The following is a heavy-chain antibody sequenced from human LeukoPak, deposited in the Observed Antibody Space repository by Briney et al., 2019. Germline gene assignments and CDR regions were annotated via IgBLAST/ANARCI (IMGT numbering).Heavy chain of an antibody. D-gene: IGHD6-13*01. J-gene: IGHJ6*03. CDR3: AKAPLLPYSSSWHDNYYYYMDV. V-gene: IGHV3-23*01. Sequence: PGGSLRLSCAASGFTFSSYGMSWVRQAPGKGLEWVSAISGSGGSTYYADSVKGRFTISRDNSKNTLYLQMNSLRAEDTAVYYCAKAPLLPYSSSWHDNYYYYMDVWGKGTKVTISS. CDR1: GFTFSSYG. CDR2: ISGSGGST.